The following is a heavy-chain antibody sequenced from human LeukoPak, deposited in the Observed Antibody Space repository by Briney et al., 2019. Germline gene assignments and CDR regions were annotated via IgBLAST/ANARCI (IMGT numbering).Heavy chain of an antibody. Sequence: PSETLSLTCTVSGGSISSGSYYWSWIRQPAGKGLEWIGRIYTSGSTNYNPSLKSRVTISVDTSKNQFSLKLSSVTAADTAVYYCARAQPPPYCSGGSCQGYYFDYWGQGTLVTVSS. V-gene: IGHV4-61*02. CDR2: IYTSGST. CDR1: GGSISSGSYY. J-gene: IGHJ4*02. CDR3: ARAQPPPYCSGGSCQGYYFDY. D-gene: IGHD2-15*01.